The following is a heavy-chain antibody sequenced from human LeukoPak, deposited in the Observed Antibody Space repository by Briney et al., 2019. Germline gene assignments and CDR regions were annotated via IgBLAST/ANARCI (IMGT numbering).Heavy chain of an antibody. CDR2: IYSGGST. Sequence: GGSLRLSCAASGFTVSSNYMSWDRQAPGRGLEWVSVIYSGGSTYYADSVKGRFTISRDNSKNTLYLQMNSLRAEDTAVYYCAREPSSARFGRIVGALYFDYWGQGTLFTVSS. J-gene: IGHJ4*02. V-gene: IGHV3-53*01. D-gene: IGHD1-26*01. CDR3: AREPSSARFGRIVGALYFDY. CDR1: GFTVSSNY.